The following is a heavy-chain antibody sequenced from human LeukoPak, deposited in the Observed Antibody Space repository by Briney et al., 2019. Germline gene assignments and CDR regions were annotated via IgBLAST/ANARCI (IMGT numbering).Heavy chain of an antibody. J-gene: IGHJ5*02. V-gene: IGHV1-8*01. CDR1: GYTFTSYD. D-gene: IGHD6-13*01. Sequence: ASVKVSCKASGYTFTSYDINWVRQATGQGLEWMGWMNPNSGNTGYAQKFQGRVTMTRNTSISTAYMELSCLRSEDTAVYYCARLPPRYSSSLIPWFDPWGQGTLVTVSS. CDR2: MNPNSGNT. CDR3: ARLPPRYSSSLIPWFDP.